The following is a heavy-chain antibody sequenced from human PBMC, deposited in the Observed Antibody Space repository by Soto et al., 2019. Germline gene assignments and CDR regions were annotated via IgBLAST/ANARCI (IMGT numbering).Heavy chain of an antibody. CDR3: ARARGARYFDY. D-gene: IGHD2-15*01. J-gene: IGHJ4*02. Sequence: SETLSLTCTVSGGSISSGDYYWSWIRQPPGKGLEWIGYIYYSGSTYYNPSLKSRVTISVDTSKNQFSLKLSSVTAAGTAGYYCARARGARYFDYWGQATLVTVSS. CDR2: IYYSGST. V-gene: IGHV4-30-4*01. CDR1: GGSISSGDYY.